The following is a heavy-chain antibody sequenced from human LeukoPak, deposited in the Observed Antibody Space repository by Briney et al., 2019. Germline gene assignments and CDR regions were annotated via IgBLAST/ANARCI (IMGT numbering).Heavy chain of an antibody. CDR2: ININGGGT. CDR1: GYTFTTYY. D-gene: IGHD5-18*01. J-gene: IGHJ4*02. Sequence: ASMKVSCKASGYTFTTYYMHWVRQAPGQGLEWMGIININGGGTDYAQKFQGRVTMTRDISTTTVYMELSSLRPEDTAVYYCARDRLTGYPTPYFDYWGQGTLVTVSS. CDR3: ARDRLTGYPTPYFDY. V-gene: IGHV1-46*01.